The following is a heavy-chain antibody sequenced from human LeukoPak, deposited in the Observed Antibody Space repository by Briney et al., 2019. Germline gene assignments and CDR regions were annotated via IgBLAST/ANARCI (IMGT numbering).Heavy chain of an antibody. Sequence: GASVNVSCKASGGTFSSYAISWVRQAPGQGLEWMGGIIPIFGTANYAQKFQGRVTITADESTSTAYMELSSLRSEDTAVYYCARAGRSYYGSGSYHFDYWGQGTLVTVSS. D-gene: IGHD3-10*01. V-gene: IGHV1-69*13. CDR3: ARAGRSYYGSGSYHFDY. CDR1: GGTFSSYA. J-gene: IGHJ4*02. CDR2: IIPIFGTA.